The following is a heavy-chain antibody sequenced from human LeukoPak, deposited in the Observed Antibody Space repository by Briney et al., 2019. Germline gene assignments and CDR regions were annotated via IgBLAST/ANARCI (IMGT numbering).Heavy chain of an antibody. CDR3: ARGYDSRSFDY. V-gene: IGHV1-18*01. J-gene: IGHJ4*02. CDR1: GYAFTSYG. CDR2: ISAYNGNT. D-gene: IGHD3-22*01. Sequence: ASVNVSCKSSGYAFTSYGNSWVRHAPGQGLEWMGWISAYNGNTNYAQKLQGRVTMTTDTSTSTAYMELRSLRSDDTAVYYCARGYDSRSFDYWGQGTLVTVSS.